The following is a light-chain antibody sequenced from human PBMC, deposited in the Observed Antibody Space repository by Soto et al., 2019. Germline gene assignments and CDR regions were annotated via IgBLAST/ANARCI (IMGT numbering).Light chain of an antibody. J-gene: IGKJ5*01. CDR1: QSLSSS. V-gene: IGKV3-15*01. Sequence: EIVMTQSPATLSVSPGEGATLSCRASQSLSSSLAWYQQKPGQAPRLLIYGASTRATGIPARFGGSGSGTEFTLTIGSLQSEDFAVYYCQQYKNWPPITFGQGTRLENK. CDR2: GAS. CDR3: QQYKNWPPIT.